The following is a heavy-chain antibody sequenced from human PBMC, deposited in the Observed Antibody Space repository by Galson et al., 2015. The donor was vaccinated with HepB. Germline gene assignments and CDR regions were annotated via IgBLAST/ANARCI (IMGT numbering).Heavy chain of an antibody. V-gene: IGHV5-51*01. CDR1: GYSFTSYW. J-gene: IGHJ6*02. CDR2: IYPGDSDT. D-gene: IGHD4-11*01. Sequence: QSGAEVKKPGESLKISCKGSGYSFTSYWIGWVRQMPGKGLEWMGIIYPGDSDTRYSPSFQGQVTISADKSISTAYLQWSSLKASDTAMYYCARHSPYFTVTPYYYGMDVWGQGTTVTVSS. CDR3: ARHSPYFTVTPYYYGMDV.